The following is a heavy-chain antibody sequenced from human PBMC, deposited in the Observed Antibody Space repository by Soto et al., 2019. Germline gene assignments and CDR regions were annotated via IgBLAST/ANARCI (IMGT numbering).Heavy chain of an antibody. J-gene: IGHJ5*02. CDR3: ARHTRNQFDP. Sequence: SETLSLTCTVSGDSMTSSSYYWGWIRQPPGKGLEWIGSIYYSERTSYNSGSTYYSPSLKSRVTISGDTSKSQFSLKLSSVTAADTAVYYCARHTRNQFDPWGQGTLVTVSS. V-gene: IGHV4-39*01. CDR1: GDSMTSSSYY. CDR2: IYYSERTSYNSGST.